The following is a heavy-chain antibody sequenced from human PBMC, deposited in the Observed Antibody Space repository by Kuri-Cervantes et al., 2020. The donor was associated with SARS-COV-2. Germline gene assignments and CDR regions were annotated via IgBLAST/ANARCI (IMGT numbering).Heavy chain of an antibody. CDR2: ISAYNGNT. Sequence: ASVTVSCKASGYTFTSYGISWVRQAPGQGLEWMGWISAYNGNTNYSQKLQGRVTMTTDTSTSTAYMQLGRLRSDDTAVYYCARTLELRSPFDPWGQGTLVTVSS. CDR3: ARTLELRSPFDP. J-gene: IGHJ5*02. CDR1: GYTFTSYG. D-gene: IGHD1-7*01. V-gene: IGHV1-18*04.